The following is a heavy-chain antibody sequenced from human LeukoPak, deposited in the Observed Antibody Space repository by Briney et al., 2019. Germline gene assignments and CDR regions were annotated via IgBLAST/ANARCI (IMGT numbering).Heavy chain of an antibody. CDR3: ARDLMVGTPFDS. D-gene: IGHD2-8*01. J-gene: IGHJ4*02. CDR2: INTDGST. Sequence: GGSLRLSCAASGFTFSNYWMHWVRQTPGKGLVWVSRINTDGSTSYADSVKGRFTISRDNAKNTLYLQMNSLRAEDTAVYYCARDLMVGTPFDSWGQGTLVTVSS. V-gene: IGHV3-74*01. CDR1: GFTFSNYW.